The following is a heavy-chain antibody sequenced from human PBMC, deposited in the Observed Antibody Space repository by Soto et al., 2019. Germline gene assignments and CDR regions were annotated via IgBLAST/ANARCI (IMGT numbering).Heavy chain of an antibody. Sequence: QVQLQESGPGLVKPSQTLSLTCTVSGGSISSGGYYWSWIRQHPGKGLEWIGYIYYSGSTYYNPSHKSRVTISVDTSKNQFSLKLSSVTAADTAVYYCARDPALRYCSGGSCFHWYFDLWGRGTLVTVSS. J-gene: IGHJ2*01. V-gene: IGHV4-31*03. CDR3: ARDPALRYCSGGSCFHWYFDL. CDR2: IYYSGST. CDR1: GGSISSGGYY. D-gene: IGHD2-15*01.